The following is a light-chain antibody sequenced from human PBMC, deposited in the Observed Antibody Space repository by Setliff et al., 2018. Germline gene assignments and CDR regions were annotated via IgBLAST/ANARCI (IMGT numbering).Light chain of an antibody. V-gene: IGLV2-14*01. CDR2: DVS. CDR3: SSYTCSSTVV. Sequence: QSALTQPASVSGSPGQSITISCTGTSSDVGGYNYVSWYQQHPGKAPKLMIYDVSKRPSGFSNRFSGSKSGNTASLTISGLQAEDEADYYCSSYTCSSTVVFGTGTKVTVL. CDR1: SSDVGGYNY. J-gene: IGLJ1*01.